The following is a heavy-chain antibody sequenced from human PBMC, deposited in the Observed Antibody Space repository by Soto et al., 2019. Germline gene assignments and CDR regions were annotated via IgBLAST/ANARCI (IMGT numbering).Heavy chain of an antibody. J-gene: IGHJ6*03. Sequence: ASVKVSCKASGYTFTSYGISWVRQAPGQGLEWMGWISAYNGNTNYAQKLQGRVTMTTDTSTSTAYMELRSLRSDDTAVYYCARLGYDFWSGYRFHYYYYMDVWGKGTTVTVSS. CDR1: GYTFTSYG. CDR2: ISAYNGNT. D-gene: IGHD3-3*01. V-gene: IGHV1-18*01. CDR3: ARLGYDFWSGYRFHYYYYMDV.